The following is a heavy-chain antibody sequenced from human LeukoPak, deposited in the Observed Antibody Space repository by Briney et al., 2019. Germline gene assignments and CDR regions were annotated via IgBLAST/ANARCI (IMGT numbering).Heavy chain of an antibody. V-gene: IGHV4-38-2*02. J-gene: IGHJ3*02. CDR2: IYHSGST. Sequence: TSETLSLTCTVSGYSISRGYYWGWIRQPPGKGLEWIGSIYHSGSTYYNPSLKSRVTISVDTSKNQFSLKLSSVTAADTAVYYCARATYYYDSSGYWTLEFDFDIWGQGTMVTVSS. CDR3: ARATYYYDSSGYWTLEFDFDI. D-gene: IGHD3-22*01. CDR1: GYSISRGYY.